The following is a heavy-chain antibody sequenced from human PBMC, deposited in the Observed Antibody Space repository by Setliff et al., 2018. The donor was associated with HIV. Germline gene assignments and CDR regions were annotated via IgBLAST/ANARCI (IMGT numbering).Heavy chain of an antibody. Sequence: GASVKVSCKASGGTSNTYAINWVRQAPGQGLEWMGQVITILDITSYAQKFQGRVTITADESTNTMYMELRSLRSDDTAVYYCAGPRGDEAFDIWGQGTMVTVSS. V-gene: IGHV1-69*10. CDR3: AGPRGDEAFDI. CDR1: GGTSNTYA. D-gene: IGHD3-10*01. CDR2: VITILDIT. J-gene: IGHJ3*02.